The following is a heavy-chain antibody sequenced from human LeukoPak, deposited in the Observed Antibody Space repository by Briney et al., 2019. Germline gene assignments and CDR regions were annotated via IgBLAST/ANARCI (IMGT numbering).Heavy chain of an antibody. D-gene: IGHD4-23*01. CDR3: ARDLVLSAGNGPY. V-gene: IGHV3-33*01. Sequence: GGSLRLSCEASGFPFTSYALTWARKAPGKGLEWVAIIWSDGNKKYYADSVRGRFTISRDNSKNTLYLQMNNLRAEDTAIYYCARDLVLSAGNGPYWGQGTLVTVSS. J-gene: IGHJ4*02. CDR1: GFPFTSYA. CDR2: IWSDGNKK.